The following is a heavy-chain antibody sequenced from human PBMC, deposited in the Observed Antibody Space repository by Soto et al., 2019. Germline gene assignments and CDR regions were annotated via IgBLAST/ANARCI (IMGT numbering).Heavy chain of an antibody. Sequence: EVQLVESGGGLVEPGVSLRLSCAASGVTISSNYMNWVRQAPGKGLDWFSLIYSGGSTYYADSGKGRFTIAGHNSKNTLYLPMNNQSAGDTAVYYCARLLRCFGEFYGMDVWGQGTTVTFSS. J-gene: IGHJ6*02. CDR1: GVTISSNY. CDR3: ARLLRCFGEFYGMDV. D-gene: IGHD3-10*01. CDR2: IYSGGST. V-gene: IGHV3-53*04.